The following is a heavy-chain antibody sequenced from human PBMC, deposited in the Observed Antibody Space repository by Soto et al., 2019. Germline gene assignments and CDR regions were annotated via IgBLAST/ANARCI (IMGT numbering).Heavy chain of an antibody. V-gene: IGHV3-30*04. Sequence: SLRLSCAASGFTFSSYTMHWVRQAPDKGLEWVAVITYNGNEYYTDSVRGRFTISRDSSRTTVYLQMNSLRPGDTALYYCARELMPAAGSGDFYAMDVWGQGTTVTVSS. CDR2: ITYNGNE. D-gene: IGHD6-13*01. J-gene: IGHJ6*02. CDR1: GFTFSSYT. CDR3: ARELMPAAGSGDFYAMDV.